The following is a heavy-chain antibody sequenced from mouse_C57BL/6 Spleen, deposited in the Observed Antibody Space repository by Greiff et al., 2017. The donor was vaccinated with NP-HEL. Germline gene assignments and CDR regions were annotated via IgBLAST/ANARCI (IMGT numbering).Heavy chain of an antibody. Sequence: QVQLQQPGAELVKPGASVKLSCKASGYTFTSYWMQWVKQRPGQGLEWIGEIDPSDSYTNYNQKFKGKATLTVDTSSSTAYMQLSSLTSEDSAVYYCARELPAAHLDYWGQGTTLTVSS. J-gene: IGHJ2*01. D-gene: IGHD3-1*01. CDR1: GYTFTSYW. CDR3: ARELPAAHLDY. V-gene: IGHV1-50*01. CDR2: IDPSDSYT.